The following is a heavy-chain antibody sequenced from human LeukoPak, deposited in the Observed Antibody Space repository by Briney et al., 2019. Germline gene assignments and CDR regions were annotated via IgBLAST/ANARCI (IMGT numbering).Heavy chain of an antibody. D-gene: IGHD5-24*01. CDR3: AKTLQSSHFWYFDL. Sequence: PGGSLRLSCAASGFAFSNHSMNWVRQAAGKGLEWVSSITGTSNYISYRDSVKGRFAISRDNANNLLYLQMDSLGAEDAAVYYCAKTLQSSHFWYFDLWGRGTLVTVSS. V-gene: IGHV3-21*06. CDR2: ITGTSNYI. J-gene: IGHJ2*01. CDR1: GFAFSNHS.